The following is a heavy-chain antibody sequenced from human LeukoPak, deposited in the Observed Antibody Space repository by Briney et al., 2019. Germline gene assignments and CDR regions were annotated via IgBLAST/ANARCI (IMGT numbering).Heavy chain of an antibody. Sequence: GGSLRLSCAASGFTFDDYGMNWVRHAPGKGLEWVSGINWNGGSTGYADSVKGRFTISRDNAKNSLYLQMNSLRAEDTALYYCAGGPSGSYHFDYWGQGTLVTVSS. CDR3: AGGPSGSYHFDY. CDR2: INWNGGST. V-gene: IGHV3-20*04. CDR1: GFTFDDYG. J-gene: IGHJ4*02. D-gene: IGHD1-26*01.